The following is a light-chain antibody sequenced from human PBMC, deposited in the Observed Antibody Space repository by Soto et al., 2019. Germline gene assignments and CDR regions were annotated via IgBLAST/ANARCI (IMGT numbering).Light chain of an antibody. CDR2: DVS. J-gene: IGLJ1*01. CDR1: SSDVGGYNY. Sequence: ALTQPASVSGSPGQSITISCTGTSSDVGGYNYVSWYQQHPGKAPKLMIYDVSNRPSGVSNRFSGSKSGNTASLTISGLQAEDEADFYCSSYTRSSPYVFGTGTKLTVL. V-gene: IGLV2-14*03. CDR3: SSYTRSSPYV.